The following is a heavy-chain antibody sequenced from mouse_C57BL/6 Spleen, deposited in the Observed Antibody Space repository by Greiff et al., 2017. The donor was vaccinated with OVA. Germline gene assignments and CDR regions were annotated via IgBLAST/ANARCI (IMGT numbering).Heavy chain of an antibody. D-gene: IGHD2-4*01. J-gene: IGHJ2*01. Sequence: QVQLQQSGAELARPGASVKLSCKASGYTFTSYGISWVKQRTGQGLEWIGEIYPRSGNTYYKDKFKGKATLIANKSSSPAYMELHSLTSEDSAVYFCARCDYDEEIYFDYWGQGTTLTVSS. V-gene: IGHV1-81*01. CDR2: IYPRSGNT. CDR3: ARCDYDEEIYFDY. CDR1: GYTFTSYG.